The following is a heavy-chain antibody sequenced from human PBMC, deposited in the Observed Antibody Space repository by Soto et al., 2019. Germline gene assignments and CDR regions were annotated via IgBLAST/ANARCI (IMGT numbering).Heavy chain of an antibody. D-gene: IGHD3-9*01. J-gene: IGHJ6*02. Sequence: PSVKGSCNALGYTFTSYGIIWVRQAPGHGLAWMVWISVYNGNTNYAQKLQGRVTMTTDTSTSTAYMELRSLRSDDTAVYYCARGSVLRYFDWLPPSDYYGMDVWGQGTTVTVSS. CDR1: GYTFTSYG. CDR2: ISVYNGNT. V-gene: IGHV1-18*01. CDR3: ARGSVLRYFDWLPPSDYYGMDV.